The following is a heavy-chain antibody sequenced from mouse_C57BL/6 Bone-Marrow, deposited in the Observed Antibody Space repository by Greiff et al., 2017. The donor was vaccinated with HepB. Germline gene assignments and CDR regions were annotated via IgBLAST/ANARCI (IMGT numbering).Heavy chain of an antibody. D-gene: IGHD2-5*01. CDR2: IYPGSGST. J-gene: IGHJ3*01. CDR3: ASYSNYLAWFAY. V-gene: IGHV1-55*01. CDR1: GYTFTSYW. Sequence: QVQLQQPGAELVKPGASVKMSCKASGYTFTSYWITWVKQRPGQGLEWIGDIYPGSGSTNYNEKFKSKATLTVDTSSSTAYMQLSSLTSEDSAFYYCASYSNYLAWFAYWGQGTLVTVSA.